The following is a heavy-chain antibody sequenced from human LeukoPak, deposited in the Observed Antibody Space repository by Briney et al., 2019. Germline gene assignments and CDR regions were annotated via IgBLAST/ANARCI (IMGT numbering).Heavy chain of an antibody. Sequence: GGSLRLSCAASGFTFSSYSMNWVRQAPGKGLEWVSSISSSSYIYYADSVKGRFTISRDNAKNSLYLQMNSLRAEDTAVYYCARVDIVVVVAATYMDVWGKGTTVTVSS. V-gene: IGHV3-21*01. J-gene: IGHJ6*03. CDR2: ISSSSYI. CDR3: ARVDIVVVVAATYMDV. CDR1: GFTFSSYS. D-gene: IGHD2-15*01.